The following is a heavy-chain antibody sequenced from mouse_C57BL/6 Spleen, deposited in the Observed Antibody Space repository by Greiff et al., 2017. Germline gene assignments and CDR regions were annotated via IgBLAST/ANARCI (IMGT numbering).Heavy chain of an antibody. CDR3: ATQYDYDGGGFDY. CDR2: IYPGDGDT. Sequence: QVQLQQSGPELVQPGASVKISCKASGYAFSSSWMNWVKQRPGKGLEWIGRIYPGDGDTNYNGKFKGKATLTAYKSSSTAYMQLSSLTAEDSAVYFCATQYDYDGGGFDYWGQGTTLTVSS. CDR1: GYAFSSSW. V-gene: IGHV1-82*01. D-gene: IGHD2-4*01. J-gene: IGHJ2*01.